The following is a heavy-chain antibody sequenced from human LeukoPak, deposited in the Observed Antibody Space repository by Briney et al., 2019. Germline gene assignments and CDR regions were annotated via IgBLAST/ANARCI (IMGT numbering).Heavy chain of an antibody. V-gene: IGHV5-51*01. CDR3: ARPRIAAAGSDTGSYYFDY. CDR2: TSPGDSNP. Sequence: GESLKISCKASGYSFTSYWIGWVRQMPGKGLEWMGITSPGDSNPRYSPSFQGQVTISVDKSTSTAHLQWSSLKVSDTAIYYCARPRIAAAGSDTGSYYFDYWGQGALVTVSS. D-gene: IGHD6-13*01. J-gene: IGHJ4*02. CDR1: GYSFTSYW.